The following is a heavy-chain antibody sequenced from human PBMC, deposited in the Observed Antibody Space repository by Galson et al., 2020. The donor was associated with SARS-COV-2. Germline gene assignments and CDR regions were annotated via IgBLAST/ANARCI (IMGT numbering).Heavy chain of an antibody. J-gene: IGHJ4*02. Sequence: GGSLRLSCVVAGFTFDDYAMHWVRQVPGKGLEWVAGISWNSDRAGYADSVKGRFTISRDNAQNSLYMQMDGLRPEDTALYFCAKGTNSMPVQTPLDNGGQGTLVTVSS. D-gene: IGHD2-2*01. CDR2: ISWNSDRA. CDR1: GFTFDDYA. V-gene: IGHV3-9*01. CDR3: AKGTNSMPVQTPLDN.